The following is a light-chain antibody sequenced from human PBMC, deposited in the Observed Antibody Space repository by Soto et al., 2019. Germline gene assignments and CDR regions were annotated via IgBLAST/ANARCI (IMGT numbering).Light chain of an antibody. CDR2: DVS. V-gene: IGLV2-11*01. CDR1: SSDVGGYNY. J-gene: IGLJ1*01. CDR3: GSYACSYTFAV. Sequence: QSALTQPRSVSGSPGQSVTISCTGTSSDVGGYNYVSWYHQHPGKAPKLMIYDVSKRPSGVPDRFSGSKSGNTASLTISGLQAEDEADYYCGSYACSYTFAVFGTGTK.